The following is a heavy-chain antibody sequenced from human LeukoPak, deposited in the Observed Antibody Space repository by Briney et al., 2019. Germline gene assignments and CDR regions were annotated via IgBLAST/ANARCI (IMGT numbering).Heavy chain of an antibody. V-gene: IGHV3-30*18. CDR2: ISYDGSNK. J-gene: IGHJ4*02. Sequence: GRSLRLSCAASGFTFSSYGMHWVRQAPGKGLEWVAVISYDGSNKYCADSVKGRFTISRDNSKNTLYLQMNSLRAEDTAVYYCAKESLEAAAGLNYWGQGTLVTVSS. D-gene: IGHD6-13*01. CDR3: AKESLEAAAGLNY. CDR1: GFTFSSYG.